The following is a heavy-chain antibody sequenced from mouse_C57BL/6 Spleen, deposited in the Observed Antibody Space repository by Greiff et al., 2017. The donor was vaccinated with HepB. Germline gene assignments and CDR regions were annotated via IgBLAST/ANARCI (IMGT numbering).Heavy chain of an antibody. CDR2: ISYDGSN. CDR1: GYSITSGYY. CDR3: ARDLYYYGSSPPIDY. D-gene: IGHD1-1*01. Sequence: EVQLVESGPGLVKPSQSLSLTCSVTGYSITSGYYWHWIRQFPGNQLEWMGYISYDGSNNYNPSLKNRISITRDTSKNQFFLKLNSVTTEDTATYYCARDLYYYGSSPPIDYWGQGTSVTVSS. V-gene: IGHV3-6*01. J-gene: IGHJ4*01.